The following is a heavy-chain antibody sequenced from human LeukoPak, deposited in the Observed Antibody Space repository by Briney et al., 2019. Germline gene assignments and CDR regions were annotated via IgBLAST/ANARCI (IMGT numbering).Heavy chain of an antibody. CDR3: ARQGDSRGYSTLDY. D-gene: IGHD3-22*01. V-gene: IGHV4-39*01. J-gene: IGHJ4*02. CDR2: IYYSETT. Sequence: PSETLSLTCTVSGDSINSSLYYWGWIRQPPGRGLEWIGTIYYSETTYYNPSLKSRVTISVDTSKNQFALNLSSVTAADTAVYYCARQGDSRGYSTLDYWGQGTLVTVSS. CDR1: GDSINSSLYY.